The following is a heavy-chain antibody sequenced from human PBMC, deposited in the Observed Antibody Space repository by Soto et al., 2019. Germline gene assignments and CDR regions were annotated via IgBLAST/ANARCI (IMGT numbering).Heavy chain of an antibody. J-gene: IGHJ4*02. D-gene: IGHD2-21*02. CDR2: ISYDGSNK. CDR3: ARARGNDWYSDY. Sequence: GGSLRLSCAASGFTFSSYAMHWVRQAPGKGLEWVAVISYDGSNKYYADSVKGRFTISKDSADNSLILQMTSLRAEDTAVYHCARARGNDWYSDYWGQGTLVTVSS. CDR1: GFTFSSYA. V-gene: IGHV3-30-3*01.